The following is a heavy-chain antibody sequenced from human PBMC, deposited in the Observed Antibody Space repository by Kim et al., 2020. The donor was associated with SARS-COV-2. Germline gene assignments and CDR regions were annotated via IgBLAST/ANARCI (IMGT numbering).Heavy chain of an antibody. V-gene: IGHV1-69*13. CDR2: IIPIFGTA. CDR1: GGTFSSYA. Sequence: SVKVSCKASGGTFSSYAISWVRQAPGQGLEWMGGIIPIFGTANYAQKFQGRVTITADESTSTAYMELSSLRSEDTAVYYCARSYHTIIVVEYYFDYWGQGTLVTVSS. D-gene: IGHD3-22*01. CDR3: ARSYHTIIVVEYYFDY. J-gene: IGHJ4*02.